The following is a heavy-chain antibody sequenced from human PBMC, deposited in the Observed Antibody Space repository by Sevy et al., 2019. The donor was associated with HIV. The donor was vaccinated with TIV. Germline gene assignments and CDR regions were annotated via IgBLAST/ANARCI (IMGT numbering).Heavy chain of an antibody. CDR3: ARFKYYGLETLYYFDY. Sequence: ASVKVSCKASGGTFSDYAISWVRQAPGQGREWMGGIIPIFGSTKYARKFQDRVTITVDKSTSTAYMELSSLRSEDSAVYFCARFKYYGLETLYYFDYWGQGTLVTVSS. CDR1: GGTFSDYA. V-gene: IGHV1-69*06. CDR2: IIPIFGST. D-gene: IGHD3-10*01. J-gene: IGHJ4*02.